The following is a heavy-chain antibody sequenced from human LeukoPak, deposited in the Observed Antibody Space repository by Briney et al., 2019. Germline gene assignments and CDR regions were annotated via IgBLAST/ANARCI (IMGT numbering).Heavy chain of an antibody. CDR3: ARRGTDNDAFDI. V-gene: IGHV4-59*01. J-gene: IGHJ3*02. D-gene: IGHD1/OR15-1a*01. Sequence: PSETLSLTCTVSGGSISSYYWSWIRQPPGKGLEWIGYIYYSGSTNYNPSLKSRVTMSLDTSKNQFSLKLSSVTAADTAVYYCARRGTDNDAFDIWGQGTMVTVSS. CDR1: GGSISSYY. CDR2: IYYSGST.